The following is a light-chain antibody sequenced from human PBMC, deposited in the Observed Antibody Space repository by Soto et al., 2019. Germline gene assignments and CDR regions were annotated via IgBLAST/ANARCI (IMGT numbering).Light chain of an antibody. V-gene: IGKV1-12*01. J-gene: IGKJ2*01. CDR2: SAS. Sequence: DVQMTQSPSSVTASVGETVTITCRASQSVSDWVAWYQQKPGKAPRLLMYSASTSQSGVPPRFRGSGSGTDFSLTITSLQAEDFATYFCQQAFSFPYTFGQGTKLEI. CDR1: QSVSDW. CDR3: QQAFSFPYT.